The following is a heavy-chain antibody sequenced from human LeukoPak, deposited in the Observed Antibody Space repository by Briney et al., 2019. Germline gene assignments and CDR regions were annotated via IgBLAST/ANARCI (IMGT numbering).Heavy chain of an antibody. V-gene: IGHV4-59*01. Sequence: SETLSLTCAVSGDSISPYYWSWVRQPPGKGLEWIGNIYYTGSTNYNPSLKGRVTISVDRSKNQFSLRLTSVTAADTALYYCARQGLLGYYYMDVWGKGTTVTISS. CDR2: IYYTGST. CDR1: GDSISPYY. CDR3: ARQGLLGYYYMDV. J-gene: IGHJ6*03. D-gene: IGHD3-10*01.